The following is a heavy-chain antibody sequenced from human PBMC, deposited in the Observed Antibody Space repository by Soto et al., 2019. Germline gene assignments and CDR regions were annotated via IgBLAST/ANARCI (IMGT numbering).Heavy chain of an antibody. D-gene: IGHD3-3*01. CDR3: ARLPYYDFWSGYYQGFDY. V-gene: IGHV5-51*01. CDR2: IYPGDSDT. CDR1: GYSFTGYW. Sequence: PGESLKISCKGSGYSFTGYWIGWVRQMPGKGLEWMGIIYPGDSDTRYSPSFQGQVTISADKSISTAYLQWSSLKASDTAMYYCARLPYYDFWSGYYQGFDYWGQGTLVTVSS. J-gene: IGHJ4*02.